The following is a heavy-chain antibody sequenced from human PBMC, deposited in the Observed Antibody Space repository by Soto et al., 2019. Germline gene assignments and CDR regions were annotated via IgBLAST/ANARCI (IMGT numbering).Heavy chain of an antibody. CDR1: GFTFSSSY. D-gene: IGHD3-10*01. CDR3: ASDPYYYASGY. V-gene: IGHV3-11*01. J-gene: IGHJ4*02. CDR2: ISGDGAIT. Sequence: QVQLVQSGGGLVEPGGSLRLSCAASGFTFSSSYMTWIRQPPGKGLEWVSYISGDGAITHYADSVRGRFTVSRDNARNSLYLQMNSLRAEDTAFYYCASDPYYYASGYWGQGTLVTVSS.